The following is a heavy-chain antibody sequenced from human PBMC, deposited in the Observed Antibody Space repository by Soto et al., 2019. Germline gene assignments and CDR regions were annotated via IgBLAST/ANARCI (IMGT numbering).Heavy chain of an antibody. CDR1: GFTFSNYA. CDR3: AKAQFQQWLRNDYCYHGMDV. Sequence: GGSLRLSCAASGFTFSNYAMSWVRQAPGKGLEWVSGISGSGGSTYYADSVKGRFTISRDNSKNTLYLQMNSLRAEATAVYYCAKAQFQQWLRNDYCYHGMDVWGQGTTVTVSS. CDR2: ISGSGGST. V-gene: IGHV3-23*01. J-gene: IGHJ6*02. D-gene: IGHD6-19*01.